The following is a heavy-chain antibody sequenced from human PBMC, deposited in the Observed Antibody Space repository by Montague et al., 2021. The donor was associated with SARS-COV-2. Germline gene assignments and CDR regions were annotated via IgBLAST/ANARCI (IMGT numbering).Heavy chain of an antibody. V-gene: IGHV4-38-2*02. CDR2: IYHSGST. CDR1: GHSISTGYY. Sequence: SETLSLTCTVSGHSISTGYYWGWIRQPPGKGLEWIGTIYHSGSTYFNPSRKSRVTISVDTSKNQFSLNLSSVTAADTAVYYCAKVAGSHDTFDIWGRGTMVTVSS. CDR3: AKVAGSHDTFDI. D-gene: IGHD6-19*01. J-gene: IGHJ3*02.